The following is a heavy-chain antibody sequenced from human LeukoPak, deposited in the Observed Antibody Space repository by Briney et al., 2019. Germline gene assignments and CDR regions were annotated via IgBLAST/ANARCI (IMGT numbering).Heavy chain of an antibody. CDR1: GFTFSDYY. CDR3: AREGSSLTGVHY. D-gene: IGHD3-9*01. J-gene: IGHJ4*02. CDR2: ISSSGSAR. Sequence: GGSLRLSCVASGFTFSDYYINWIRQAPGKGLEWVSYISSSGSARYYTDSVKGQFTISRDNAKNSLYLQMNSLRAEDTAVYYCAREGSSLTGVHYWGQGTLVTVSP. V-gene: IGHV3-11*01.